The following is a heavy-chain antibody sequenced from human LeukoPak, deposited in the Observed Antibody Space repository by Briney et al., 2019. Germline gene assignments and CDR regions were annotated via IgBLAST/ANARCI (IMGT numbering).Heavy chain of an antibody. V-gene: IGHV1-69*04. J-gene: IGHJ4*02. CDR3: ARDRYYGSGSLDY. D-gene: IGHD3-10*01. CDR1: GGTFSSYA. CDR2: IIPILGIA. Sequence: GASVKVSCKASGGTFSSYAISWVRQAPGQGLEWMGRIIPILGIANYAQKFQGRVTITADKSTSTAYMELSSLRSEDTAVYYCARDRYYGSGSLDYWGQGTLVTVSS.